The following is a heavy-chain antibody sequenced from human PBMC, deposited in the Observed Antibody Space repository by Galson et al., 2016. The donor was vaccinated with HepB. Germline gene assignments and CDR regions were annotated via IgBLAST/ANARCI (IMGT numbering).Heavy chain of an antibody. Sequence: SVKVSCKASGGTFSSYAISCVRQAPGQGLEWMGGIIPIFGTANYAQKFHGRVTITADESTTTAYMELSSLRSEDTAVYYCARTRSSAPSPEFDYWGQGTLFTVSS. CDR3: ARTRSSAPSPEFDY. J-gene: IGHJ4*02. CDR2: IIPIFGTA. CDR1: GGTFSSYA. D-gene: IGHD2-2*01. V-gene: IGHV1-69*13.